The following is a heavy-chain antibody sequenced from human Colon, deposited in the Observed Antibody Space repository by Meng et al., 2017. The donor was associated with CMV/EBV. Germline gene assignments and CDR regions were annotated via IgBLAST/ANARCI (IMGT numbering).Heavy chain of an antibody. J-gene: IGHJ4*02. CDR3: ARRKGVVFDY. Sequence: GSLRLSCTVSVGSLSSYYWSWIRQAPGKGLEWIDYIYFTGTTKYNPSLKSRVTLSVDTSNNVFSLKLSSVIAADTAVYYCARRKGVVFDYWGQGTLVTVSS. V-gene: IGHV4-59*01. D-gene: IGHD2-15*01. CDR1: VGSLSSYY. CDR2: IYFTGTT.